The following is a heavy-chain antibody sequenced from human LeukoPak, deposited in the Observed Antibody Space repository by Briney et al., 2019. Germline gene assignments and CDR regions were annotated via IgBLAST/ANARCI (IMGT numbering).Heavy chain of an antibody. V-gene: IGHV5-10-1*01. CDR2: VNPSDSYT. J-gene: IGHJ4*02. CDR1: GYSFTNYL. CDR3: ARLREYTSSLPFDS. D-gene: IGHD6-6*01. Sequence: GGSLRLSCQGSGYSFTNYLISWVRQMPGKGLKRMGRVNPSDSYTNYSPSFQGHVTISADKSIRTAYLQWSSLKASDSAMYYCARLREYTSSLPFDSWGQGTLVTVSS.